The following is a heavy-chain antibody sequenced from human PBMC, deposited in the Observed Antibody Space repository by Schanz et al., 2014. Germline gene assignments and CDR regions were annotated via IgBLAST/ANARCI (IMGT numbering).Heavy chain of an antibody. CDR2: ISSSGSYI. Sequence: EADLVESGGGLIQRGESLRLSCSASGFSFSSYSMNWVRQAPGKGLEWVSSISSSGSYIHYADSVKGRFTISRDNAKNTLYLQMNSLRGEDTAVYYCARDNYYGSGSCAYWGQGTLVTVSS. J-gene: IGHJ4*02. CDR3: ARDNYYGSGSCAY. V-gene: IGHV3-21*01. CDR1: GFSFSSYS. D-gene: IGHD3-10*01.